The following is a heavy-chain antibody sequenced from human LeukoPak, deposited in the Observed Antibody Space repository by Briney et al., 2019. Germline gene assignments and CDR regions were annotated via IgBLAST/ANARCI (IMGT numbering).Heavy chain of an antibody. CDR1: GGSINSNDYY. Sequence: PSETLSLTCTVSGGSINSNDYYWSWIRQHPGKGLEWIGYIYYSGNTYYNPSLKSRVIISVDTSKNQFSLKLSSVTAADTAVYYCARMGDYTVDYWGQGTLVTVSS. V-gene: IGHV4-31*03. CDR2: IYYSGNT. D-gene: IGHD3-16*01. J-gene: IGHJ4*02. CDR3: ARMGDYTVDY.